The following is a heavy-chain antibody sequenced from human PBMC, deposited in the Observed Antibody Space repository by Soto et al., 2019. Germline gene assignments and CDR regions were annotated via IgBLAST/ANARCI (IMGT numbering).Heavy chain of an antibody. Sequence: GESLKISCKISGYTFTTYWITWVRQMPGKGLEWMGMIDPSDFYIKYSPSFQGHVTISADKSTSTAYVQWSSLKASDTAMYYCARLGYCGGGSCYYLDPWGQGTLVTVSS. CDR1: GYTFTTYW. D-gene: IGHD2-15*01. CDR3: ARLGYCGGGSCYYLDP. CDR2: IDPSDFYI. J-gene: IGHJ5*02. V-gene: IGHV5-10-1*01.